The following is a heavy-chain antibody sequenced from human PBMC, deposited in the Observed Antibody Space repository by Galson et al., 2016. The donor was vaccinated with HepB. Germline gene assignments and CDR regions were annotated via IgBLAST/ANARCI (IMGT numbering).Heavy chain of an antibody. CDR2: ISYDGSDK. Sequence: SLRLSCAASGFMFSAYGMHWVRQAPGKGLEWVSLISYDGSDKYYADSAKGRFTISRDNSKNTLYPQMNSMRAEDTAVHYGAKVIVPVDPSTNYAMEVWDQGTTVTVSS. CDR3: AKVIVPVDPSTNYAMEV. D-gene: IGHD2/OR15-2a*01. CDR1: GFMFSAYG. V-gene: IGHV3-30*18. J-gene: IGHJ6*02.